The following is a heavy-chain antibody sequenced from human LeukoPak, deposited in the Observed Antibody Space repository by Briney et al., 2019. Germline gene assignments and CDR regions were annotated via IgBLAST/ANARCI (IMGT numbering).Heavy chain of an antibody. CDR1: GFIFSDYG. Sequence: GGSLRLSCGASGFIFSDYGMNWVRQAPGKGLEWVSGIVPSGATSYYADSVKGRFTISRDNSKNTVSLQMNSLRVEDTALYYCVRDRDWGAFDPWGQGTPVTVPS. CDR2: IVPSGATS. CDR3: VRDRDWGAFDP. D-gene: IGHD3-16*01. J-gene: IGHJ5*02. V-gene: IGHV3-23*01.